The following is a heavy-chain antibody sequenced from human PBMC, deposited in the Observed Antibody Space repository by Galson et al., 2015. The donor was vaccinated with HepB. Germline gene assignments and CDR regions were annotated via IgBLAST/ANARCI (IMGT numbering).Heavy chain of an antibody. CDR3: ARCPFRNYFGSGTYFDY. CDR1: GFTFNTYS. CDR2: ISTSSETI. J-gene: IGHJ4*02. D-gene: IGHD3-10*01. V-gene: IGHV3-48*01. Sequence: LRLSCAVSGFTFNTYSMNWVRQAPGKGLEWISYISTSSETIYYADSVKGRFIISRDNAKNSLYLQMNGLRADDTAIYYCARCPFRNYFGSGTYFDYWGPGSPVTVSS.